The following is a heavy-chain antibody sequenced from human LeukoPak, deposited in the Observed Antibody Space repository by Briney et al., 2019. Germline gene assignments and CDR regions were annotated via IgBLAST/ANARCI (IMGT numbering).Heavy chain of an antibody. Sequence: SQTLSLTCTVSGGSISSGGYYWSWIRQHPGKGLEWIGYIYYSGSTYYNPSLKSRVTISVDTSKNQFSLKLSSVTAADTAVYYCARIVSSYYYSMDVWGKGTTVTVSS. D-gene: IGHD1-26*01. J-gene: IGHJ6*03. CDR3: ARIVSSYYYSMDV. CDR2: IYYSGST. V-gene: IGHV4-31*03. CDR1: GGSISSGGYY.